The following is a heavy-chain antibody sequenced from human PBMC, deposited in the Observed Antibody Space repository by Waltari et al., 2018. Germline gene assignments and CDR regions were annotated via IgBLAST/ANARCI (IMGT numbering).Heavy chain of an antibody. CDR2: ITGSSAAT. CDR1: GFTFNGHS. V-gene: IGHV3-48*04. Sequence: EVQLVESGGTLVQPGGSLKLSCVASGFTFNGHSMNWVRQAPGKGLEWISYITGSSAATNYADSVQGRFIVSRDNAQNALYLQMTGLRAEDTAIYYCAADGVGVLPGDAFDIWGQGTMVTVSS. CDR3: AADGVGVLPGDAFDI. J-gene: IGHJ3*02. D-gene: IGHD1-26*01.